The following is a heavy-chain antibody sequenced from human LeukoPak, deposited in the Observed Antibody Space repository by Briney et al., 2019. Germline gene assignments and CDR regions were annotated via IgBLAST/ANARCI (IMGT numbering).Heavy chain of an antibody. D-gene: IGHD3-22*01. CDR1: GGSISSSSYY. CDR3: ARRTRDDYYDSSGYTRDY. V-gene: IGHV4-39*01. Sequence: SETLSLTCTVSGGSISSSSYYWGWIRHPPGKGLEWIGSIYYSGSTYYNPSLKSRVTISVDTSKNQFSLKLSSVTAADTAVYYCARRTRDDYYDSSGYTRDYWGQGTLVTVSS. J-gene: IGHJ4*02. CDR2: IYYSGST.